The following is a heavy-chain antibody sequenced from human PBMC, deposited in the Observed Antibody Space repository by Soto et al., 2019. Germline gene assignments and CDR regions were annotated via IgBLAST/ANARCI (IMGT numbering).Heavy chain of an antibody. CDR1: GGSISSYY. J-gene: IGHJ6*02. Sequence: PSETLSLTCTVSGGSISSYYWSWIRQPPGKGLEWIGYIYYSGSTNYNPSLKSRVTISVDTSTNQFSLKLASVTAADTAVYYCARATDRLLDYYYGVAVWGQGTTVTVSS. CDR2: IYYSGST. CDR3: ARATDRLLDYYYGVAV. D-gene: IGHD1-1*01. V-gene: IGHV4-59*12.